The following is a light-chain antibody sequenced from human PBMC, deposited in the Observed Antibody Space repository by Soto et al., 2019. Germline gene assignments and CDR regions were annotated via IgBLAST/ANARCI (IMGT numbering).Light chain of an antibody. V-gene: IGKV1-5*03. CDR1: QSISSW. CDR3: QQYNSYQYP. Sequence: DIPMTQSPSTLSASVGDRVTINCRASQSISSWLAWYQQKPGKAPKLLIYKASSLEGGIPSRFSGSGSETEFTLTISSLQPEDFATYYCQQYNSYQYPFGQGTKLEIK. CDR2: KAS. J-gene: IGKJ2*01.